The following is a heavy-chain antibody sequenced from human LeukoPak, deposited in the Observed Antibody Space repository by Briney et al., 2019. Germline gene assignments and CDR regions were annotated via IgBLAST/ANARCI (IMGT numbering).Heavy chain of an antibody. CDR1: GFTFSSYG. J-gene: IGHJ4*02. CDR3: ATPLTEQQLADY. V-gene: IGHV3-30*02. D-gene: IGHD6-13*01. CDR2: VRSDGSVE. Sequence: QSGGSLRLSCAASGFTFSSYGMHWVRQAPGKGLEWVAFVRSDGSVEYYADSVKGRFTISRDNSKNTLYLQMNSLRAEDTAVYYCATPLTEQQLADYWGQGTLVTVSS.